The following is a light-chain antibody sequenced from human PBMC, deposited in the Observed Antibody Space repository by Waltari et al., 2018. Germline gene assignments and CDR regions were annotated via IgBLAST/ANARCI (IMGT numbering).Light chain of an antibody. V-gene: IGKV1-33*01. CDR3: HQYENLPPT. CDR2: DAS. Sequence: DIQMTQSPSSLSASVGDRGTITCQASQDISNYLNWYQQKPGKAPKLLIYDASNLETGVPSRFSGSGSGTDFSFTISSMQPEDIATYYCHQYENLPPTFGQGTKLDIK. J-gene: IGKJ2*01. CDR1: QDISNY.